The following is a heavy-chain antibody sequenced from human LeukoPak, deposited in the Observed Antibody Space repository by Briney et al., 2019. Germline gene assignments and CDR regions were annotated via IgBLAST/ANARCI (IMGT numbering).Heavy chain of an antibody. V-gene: IGHV1-46*01. CDR1: GYTFTSYD. Sequence: ASVKVSCKASGYTFTSYDINWVRQATGQGFEWMGIINPSAGNATYAQKFQGRVTMTRDTSTSTLYMELSSLRSDDTAVYYCARLGVTDCWGQGTLVTVSS. D-gene: IGHD2-21*02. CDR2: INPSAGNA. CDR3: ARLGVTDC. J-gene: IGHJ4*02.